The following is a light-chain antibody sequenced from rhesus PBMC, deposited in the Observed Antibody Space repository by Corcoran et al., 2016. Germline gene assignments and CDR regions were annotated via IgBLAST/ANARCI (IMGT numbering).Light chain of an antibody. CDR1: QGISSW. J-gene: IGKJ1*01. Sequence: DIQMTQSPSSLSPSVGDRVTITCRASQGISSWLVWYQQTPGKAPKLLIYKASSLQSGVPSRFSGSGSGTDFTLTISSLQPEDFATYDCQQYNSAPPTFGQGTKVEIK. V-gene: IGKV1-21*01. CDR2: KAS. CDR3: QQYNSAPPT.